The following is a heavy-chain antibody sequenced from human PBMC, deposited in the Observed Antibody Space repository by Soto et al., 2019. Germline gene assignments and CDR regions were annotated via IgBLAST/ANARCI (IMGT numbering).Heavy chain of an antibody. J-gene: IGHJ5*02. Sequence: SETLSLTCTVSGGSISSYYWSWIRQPPGKGLEWIGYIYYSGSTNYNPSLESRVTISVDTSKNQFSLKLSSVTAADTAVYYCAREVRGVYSGWFDPWGQVTLVTVSS. CDR2: IYYSGST. CDR3: AREVRGVYSGWFDP. CDR1: GGSISSYY. V-gene: IGHV4-59*01. D-gene: IGHD3-10*01.